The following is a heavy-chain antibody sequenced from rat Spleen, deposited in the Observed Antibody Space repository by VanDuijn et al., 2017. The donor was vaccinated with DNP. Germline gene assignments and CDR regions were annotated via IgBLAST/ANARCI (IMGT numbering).Heavy chain of an antibody. CDR2: IIYDGSST. V-gene: IGHV5-17*01. J-gene: IGHJ2*01. CDR1: GFTFSDYA. D-gene: IGHD1-3*01. CDR3: ARTDGSYGFDF. Sequence: EVQLVESGGGLVQPGRSLKLSCAASGFTFSDYAMAWVRQSPKKGLEWVATIIYDGSSTYYRDSVKGRFTISRDNAKSTLYLQMDSLRSEDTATYYCARTDGSYGFDFWGQGVMVTVSS.